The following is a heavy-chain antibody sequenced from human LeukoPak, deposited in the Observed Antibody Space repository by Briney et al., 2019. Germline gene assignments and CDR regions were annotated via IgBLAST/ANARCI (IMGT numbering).Heavy chain of an antibody. Sequence: GGSLTLSCAASGFTLSSYEMNWVSQAAGRGVEWVSYISTSVSTTYYAESVKSRFTTSTENGKNSLYLQMNSLRDEDTAVYYCARYGRLDGESFDYWGQGTLVTVSS. CDR3: ARYGRLDGESFDY. CDR1: GFTLSSYE. J-gene: IGHJ4*02. D-gene: IGHD2-21*01. V-gene: IGHV3-48*03. CDR2: ISTSVSTT.